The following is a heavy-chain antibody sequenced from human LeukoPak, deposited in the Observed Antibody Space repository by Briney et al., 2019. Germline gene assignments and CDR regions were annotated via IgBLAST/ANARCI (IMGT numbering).Heavy chain of an antibody. CDR1: GIRFDPYA. V-gene: IGHV3-23*01. CDR3: AKDSSVLPNALDL. D-gene: IGHD4/OR15-4a*01. Sequence: GGSLRLSCAASGIRFDPYAMTWVRQAPGKGLEWVSAISYSGSSPYYGDSVKGRFTISRDNSKNTVYLQMNSLRDEDTALYYCAKDSSVLPNALDLWGQGAMVTVSS. CDR2: ISYSGSSP. J-gene: IGHJ3*01.